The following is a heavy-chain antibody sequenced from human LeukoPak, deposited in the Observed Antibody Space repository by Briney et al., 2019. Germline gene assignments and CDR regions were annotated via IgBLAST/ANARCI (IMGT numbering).Heavy chain of an antibody. CDR3: ARDVSSGSSKTFDY. CDR2: ISSSSSYI. J-gene: IGHJ4*02. Sequence: PGGSLRLSCAASGFTFSSYSMNWVRQAPGKGLEWISSISSSSSYIYYADSVKGRFTISRDNAKNSLYLQMNSLRAEDTAVYYCARDVSSGSSKTFDYWGQGTLVTVSS. V-gene: IGHV3-21*01. D-gene: IGHD1-26*01. CDR1: GFTFSSYS.